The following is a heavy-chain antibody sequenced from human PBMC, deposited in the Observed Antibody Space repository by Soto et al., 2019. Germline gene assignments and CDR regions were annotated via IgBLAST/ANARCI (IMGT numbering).Heavy chain of an antibody. CDR3: ATAVGYGVVVPAATYLPYYYYGMDF. J-gene: IGHJ6*01. CDR2: IVPIFDTT. Sequence: QVQLVQSGAEVKKPGSSVKVSCRASGGTFSSYAISWVRQAPGQGLEWIGGIVPIFDTTNYAQKFQGRVTISAEESTRTAYMEQSSVPSEDTAVYYCATAVGYGVVVPAATYLPYYYYGMDFLGQGNTVTV. V-gene: IGHV1-69*01. CDR1: GGTFSSYA. D-gene: IGHD2-2*01.